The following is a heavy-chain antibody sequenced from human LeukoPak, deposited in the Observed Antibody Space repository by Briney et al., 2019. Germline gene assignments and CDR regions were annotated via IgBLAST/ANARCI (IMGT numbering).Heavy chain of an antibody. CDR1: GDSISRGRYY. CDR3: ARSFSEKFYFES. V-gene: IGHV4-61*02. D-gene: IGHD1-26*01. Sequence: PSETLSLTCTVSGDSISRGRYYWSWVRQPAGKELEWIGRIYASGKTDYNPYTPSLKSRVAMSLDTSKNQVSLYLTSVTAADTAMYFCARSFSEKFYFESWGQGTLVTAS. CDR2: IYASGKT. J-gene: IGHJ4*02.